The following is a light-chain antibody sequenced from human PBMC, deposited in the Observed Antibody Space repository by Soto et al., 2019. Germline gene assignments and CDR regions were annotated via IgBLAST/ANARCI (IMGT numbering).Light chain of an antibody. CDR2: KAS. J-gene: IGKJ1*01. CDR1: QTISSW. CDR3: QQYNSYSEA. Sequence: DIQMTQSPSTLSGSVGDRVAITCRASQTISSWLAWYQQKPGKAPKLLIYKASTLESGVPSRFSGSGSGTEYTLTISSLQPDDFATYYCQQYNSYSEAFGQGTQVDIK. V-gene: IGKV1-5*03.